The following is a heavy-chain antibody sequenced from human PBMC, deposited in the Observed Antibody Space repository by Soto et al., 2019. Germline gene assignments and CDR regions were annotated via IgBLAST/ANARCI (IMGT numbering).Heavy chain of an antibody. V-gene: IGHV3-30*18. CDR3: VKGGTPSAFSTFTL. CDR1: GFTFSHDA. J-gene: IGHJ3*01. Sequence: QVQLVESGGGVVQPGRSLRLSWSASGFTFSHDAFRWVRQPPGTGLAWVAGISYDGGSEYYADAEKGRFTISRDSPKTTLDLQMNNLTPEDTAVYYCVKGGTPSAFSTFTLWGQGEGVNVSS. CDR2: ISYDGGSE. D-gene: IGHD2-15*01.